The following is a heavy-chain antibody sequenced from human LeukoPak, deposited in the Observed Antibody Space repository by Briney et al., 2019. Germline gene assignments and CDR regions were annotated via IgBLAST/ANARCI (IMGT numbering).Heavy chain of an antibody. D-gene: IGHD1-26*01. V-gene: IGHV3-23*01. CDR1: GFTFSSYA. Sequence: GGSLRLSCAASGFTFSSYAMSWVRQAPGKGLEWVSAISGSGGNTYYADSVKGRFTISRHNSKNLVYLQMDSLRPEDTAVYYCARAPTTRGSYDAFDIWGQGTMVTVSS. J-gene: IGHJ3*02. CDR3: ARAPTTRGSYDAFDI. CDR2: ISGSGGNT.